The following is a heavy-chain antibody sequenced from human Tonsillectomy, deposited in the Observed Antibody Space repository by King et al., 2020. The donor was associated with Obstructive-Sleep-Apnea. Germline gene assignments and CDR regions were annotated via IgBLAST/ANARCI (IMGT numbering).Heavy chain of an antibody. CDR2: ISAYNGNT. V-gene: IGHV1-18*01. D-gene: IGHD3-9*01. CDR3: ARGNYDILTGYYPNDY. CDR1: GYTFTSYG. J-gene: IGHJ4*02. Sequence: QLVQSGAEVKKPGASVKVSCKASGYTFTSYGISWVRPAPGQGLEWMGWISAYNGNTNYAQKLQGRVTMTTEPTMSTAYMELGSLRSDDTAVYYCARGNYDILTGYYPNDYWGQGTLVTVSS.